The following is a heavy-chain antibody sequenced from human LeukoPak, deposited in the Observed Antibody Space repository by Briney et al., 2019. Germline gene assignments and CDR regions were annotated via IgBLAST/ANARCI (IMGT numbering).Heavy chain of an antibody. CDR2: IKQDGSEK. CDR1: GFTFSSYS. Sequence: GGSLRLSCAASGFTFSSYSMNWVRQAPGKGLEWVANIKQDGSEKYYVDSVKGRFTISRDNAKNSLYLQMNSLRAEDTAVYYCARVDVGHGYSGYDEVDGYAFDIWGQGTMVTVSS. CDR3: ARVDVGHGYSGYDEVDGYAFDI. V-gene: IGHV3-7*01. J-gene: IGHJ3*02. D-gene: IGHD5-12*01.